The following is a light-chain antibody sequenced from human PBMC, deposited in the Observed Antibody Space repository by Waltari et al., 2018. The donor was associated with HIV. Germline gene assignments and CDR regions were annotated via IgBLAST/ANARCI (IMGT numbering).Light chain of an antibody. V-gene: IGLV3-27*01. CDR2: KDG. CDR1: VVAKKY. CDR3: YSAADNIGV. Sequence: SYELTQPSSVSVSPGQTARITCTGAVVAKKYARWFQQKPGQAPVLVIYKDGERPSGIPERFSGSSSGTTVTLTISGAQVEDEADYYCYSAADNIGVFGGGTKLTVL. J-gene: IGLJ3*02.